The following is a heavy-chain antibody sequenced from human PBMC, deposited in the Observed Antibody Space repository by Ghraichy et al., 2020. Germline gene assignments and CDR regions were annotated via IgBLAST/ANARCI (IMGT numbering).Heavy chain of an antibody. D-gene: IGHD6-19*01. J-gene: IGHJ3*02. Sequence: GGSLRLSCAASGFTFSSYDMHWVRQATGKGLEWVSAIGTAGDTYYPGSMKGRFTISRENAKNSLYLQMNSLRAGDTAVYYCARQYSSGWSYAFDIWGQGTMVTVSS. CDR1: GFTFSSYD. CDR3: ARQYSSGWSYAFDI. V-gene: IGHV3-13*01. CDR2: IGTAGDT.